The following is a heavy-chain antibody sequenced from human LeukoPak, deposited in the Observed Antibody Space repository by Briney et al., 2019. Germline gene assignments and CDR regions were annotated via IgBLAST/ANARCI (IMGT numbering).Heavy chain of an antibody. D-gene: IGHD5-24*01. CDR1: GFTFSNHG. CDR3: ARENGCLDY. J-gene: IGHJ4*02. CDR2: ISYDGSNK. V-gene: IGHV3-30*19. Sequence: PGGSLRLSCAASGFTFSNHGFHWVRQAPGKGLEWVAVISYDGSNKYYADSVKGRFTISRDNSKNTLYLQMNSLRAEDTAVYYCARENGCLDYWGQGTLVTVSS.